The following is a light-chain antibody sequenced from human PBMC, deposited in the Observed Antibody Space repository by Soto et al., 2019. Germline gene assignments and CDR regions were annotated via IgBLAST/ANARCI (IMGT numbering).Light chain of an antibody. CDR1: QSISSW. V-gene: IGKV1-5*03. J-gene: IGKJ1*01. CDR2: KAS. Sequence: DIQMTQSPSTLSASVGDRVTITCRASQSISSWLAWYQQKPGKAPKLLIYKASSLESGVPSRFSGSGSATELTLTISSLQPDDFATYYCQQYNSYPRTFVQGTKVEIK. CDR3: QQYNSYPRT.